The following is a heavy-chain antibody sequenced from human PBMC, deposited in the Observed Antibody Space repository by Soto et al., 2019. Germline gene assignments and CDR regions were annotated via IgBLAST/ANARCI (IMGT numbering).Heavy chain of an antibody. D-gene: IGHD3-16*01. CDR3: ARRGGYYDY. CDR2: INPKNGDT. Sequence: QVQLVQSGAEVKEPGASVKVSCKASGYSFTGYYIHWVRQAPGPGLEWMGWINPKNGDTTYAQKLQGLVNMTGDTSISTVYMELSRLRSDDTAVYYCARRGGYYDYWGQGTLVTVSS. CDR1: GYSFTGYY. J-gene: IGHJ4*02. V-gene: IGHV1-2*04.